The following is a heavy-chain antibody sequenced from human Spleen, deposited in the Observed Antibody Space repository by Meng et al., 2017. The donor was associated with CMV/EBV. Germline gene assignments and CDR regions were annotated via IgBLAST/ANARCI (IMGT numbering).Heavy chain of an antibody. CDR2: TYYRSKWYN. CDR1: GDSVSSNSAA. V-gene: IGHV6-1*01. J-gene: IGHJ4*02. Sequence: QAQRKTAAPGLVKPSQTLSLTIAISGDSVSSNSAAWNWIRHSPSRGLEWLGRTYYRSKWYNDYAVSVKSRITINPDTSKNQFSLQLNSVTPEDTAVYYCARDHLGFDYWGQGTLVTVSS. CDR3: ARDHLGFDY. D-gene: IGHD7-27*01.